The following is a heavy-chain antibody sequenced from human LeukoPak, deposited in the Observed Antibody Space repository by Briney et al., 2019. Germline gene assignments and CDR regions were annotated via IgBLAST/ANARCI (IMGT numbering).Heavy chain of an antibody. CDR2: MNPNSGNT. CDR3: TRFEGVVGAHFDY. Sequence: GASVKVSCKASGYTFTSYDINWVRQATGQGLEWMGWMNPNSGNTGYAQKFQGRVTMTRNTSISTAYMELSSLRSEDTAVYYCTRFEGVVGAHFDYWGQGTLVTVSS. CDR1: GYTFTSYD. D-gene: IGHD1-26*01. J-gene: IGHJ4*02. V-gene: IGHV1-8*01.